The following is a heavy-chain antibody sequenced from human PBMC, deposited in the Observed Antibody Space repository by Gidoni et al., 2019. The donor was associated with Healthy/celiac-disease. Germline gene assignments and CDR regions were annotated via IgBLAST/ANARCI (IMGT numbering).Heavy chain of an antibody. CDR1: GFTFSHAW. D-gene: IGHD6-19*01. CDR2: IKSKTDGGTT. V-gene: IGHV3-15*01. CDR3: TTDPGSIAVAPSGY. J-gene: IGHJ4*02. Sequence: EVQLVESGGGLVKPGGSLRLSCAASGFTFSHAWMSWVRQAPGTGLEWVGRIKSKTDGGTTDYAAPVKGRFTISRDDSKNTLYLQMNSLKTEDTAVYYCTTDPGSIAVAPSGYWGQGTLVTVSS.